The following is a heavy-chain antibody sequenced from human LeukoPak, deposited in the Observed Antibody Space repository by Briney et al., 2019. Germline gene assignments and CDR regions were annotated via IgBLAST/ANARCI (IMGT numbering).Heavy chain of an antibody. V-gene: IGHV4-4*07. CDR3: ARDPIYCSSTSCPSSD. Sequence: SETLSLTCTGSGGSISSYYWSWIRQPAGKGLEWVGRIYTSGSTNYNPSLNSRVTMSVDTSKNQFSLKLSSVTAADTAVYYCARDPIYCSSTSCPSSDWGQGTLVTVSS. CDR2: IYTSGST. J-gene: IGHJ4*02. D-gene: IGHD2-2*01. CDR1: GGSISSYY.